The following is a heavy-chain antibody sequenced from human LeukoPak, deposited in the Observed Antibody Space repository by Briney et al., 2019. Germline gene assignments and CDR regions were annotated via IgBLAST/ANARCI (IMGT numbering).Heavy chain of an antibody. CDR2: FDPEDGET. D-gene: IGHD2-2*01. Sequence: ASVKVSCKVSGYTLTELSMRWVRQAPGKGLEWMGGFDPEDGETIYAQKFQGRVTMTEDTSTDTAYMELSSLRSEDTAVYYCATPLFDIVVVPAAIRFDPWGQGTLVTVSS. J-gene: IGHJ5*02. V-gene: IGHV1-24*01. CDR3: ATPLFDIVVVPAAIRFDP. CDR1: GYTLTELS.